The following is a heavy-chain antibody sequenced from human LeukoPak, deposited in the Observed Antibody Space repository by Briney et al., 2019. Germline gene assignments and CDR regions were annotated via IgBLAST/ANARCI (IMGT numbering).Heavy chain of an antibody. D-gene: IGHD2-15*01. J-gene: IGHJ4*02. CDR2: ISSSSTTI. CDR3: ARDLYF. CDR1: GFTFSSYS. Sequence: GRSLRLSCVVSGFTFSSYSMNCVRQAPGKGLEWISYISSSSTTIYYANSVKGRFTISRDNTKNSLYLQMNSLRDEDTAVYYCARDLYFWGQGTLVTVSS. V-gene: IGHV3-48*02.